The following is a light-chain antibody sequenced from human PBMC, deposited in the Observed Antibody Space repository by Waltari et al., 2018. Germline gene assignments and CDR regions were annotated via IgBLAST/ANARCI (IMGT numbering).Light chain of an antibody. V-gene: IGLV1-51*02. CDR2: ENT. Sequence: QSVLTQPPSVSAAPGQRVTISCSGGSSNIGNNYVSWYRQFPGTAPKLLIYENTDRPPGIPGRFSGSKSGTSATLDITGLQAGDEADYYCGTWDSSLSGAVLGGGTHLTVL. CDR1: SSNIGNNY. J-gene: IGLJ7*01. CDR3: GTWDSSLSGAV.